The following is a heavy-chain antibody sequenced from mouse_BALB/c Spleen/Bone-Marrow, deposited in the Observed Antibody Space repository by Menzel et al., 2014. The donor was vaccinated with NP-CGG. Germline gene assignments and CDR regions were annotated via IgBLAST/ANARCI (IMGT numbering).Heavy chain of an antibody. CDR3: ARHAYYDQTEVSFVY. CDR2: ISGGGSYT. CDR1: GFTFNSYG. D-gene: IGHD2-4*01. V-gene: IGHV5-9-2*01. J-gene: IGHJ3*01. Sequence: EVKVVDSGGGLVKSGGSLKLSCAASGFTFNSYGMSWVRQTPEKRLEWVATISGGGSYTFYPDSVKGRFTISRDNAKNNLYLQLSSLRSEDTALYYCARHAYYDQTEVSFVYWGQGTLVTASA.